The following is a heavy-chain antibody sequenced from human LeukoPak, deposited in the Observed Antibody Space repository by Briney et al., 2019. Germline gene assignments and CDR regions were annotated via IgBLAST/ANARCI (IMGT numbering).Heavy chain of an antibody. D-gene: IGHD3-22*01. CDR1: GGSISPYY. Sequence: PSETLSLTCTVSGGSISPYYWSWFRQPPGRGLEWIGEINHSGSTNYNPSLKSRVTISVDTSKNQFSLKLSSVTAADTAVYYCARAPEITMIVVVSNYWYFDLWGRGTLVTVSS. CDR2: INHSGST. CDR3: ARAPEITMIVVVSNYWYFDL. J-gene: IGHJ2*01. V-gene: IGHV4-34*01.